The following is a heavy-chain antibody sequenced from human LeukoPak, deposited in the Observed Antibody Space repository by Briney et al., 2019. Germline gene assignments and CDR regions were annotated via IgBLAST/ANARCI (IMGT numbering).Heavy chain of an antibody. V-gene: IGHV3-33*03. CDR2: IGVDGSKK. J-gene: IGHJ2*01. Sequence: GGSLRLSCAASGFTFINHGFHWVRQAPGKGLEWVALIGVDGSKKYYADSLKGRITVSRDNSRNTLDLQMSSLRVEDTSVYYCVVVLVPAAVWQFDLWGRGTLVTVSS. CDR3: VVVLVPAAVWQFDL. D-gene: IGHD2-2*01. CDR1: GFTFINHG.